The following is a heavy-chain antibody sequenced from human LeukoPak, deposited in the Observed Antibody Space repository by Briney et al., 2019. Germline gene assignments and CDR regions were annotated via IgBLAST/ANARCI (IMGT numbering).Heavy chain of an antibody. CDR3: ARQYSSAWSDDY. J-gene: IGHJ4*02. CDR2: IYYSGYT. CDR1: GGSIGSYY. Sequence: SETLSLTCTVSGGSIGSYYWSWIRQPPGKGLEWIGCIYYSGYTYYNPSLKSRVSMSVDTSKNQFSLKLTSVAAADTAVYYCARQYSSAWSDDYWGQGTLVTVSS. D-gene: IGHD6-19*01. V-gene: IGHV4-59*08.